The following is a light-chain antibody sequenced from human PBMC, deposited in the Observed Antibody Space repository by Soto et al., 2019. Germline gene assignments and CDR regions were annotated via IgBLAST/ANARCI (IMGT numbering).Light chain of an antibody. J-gene: IGKJ1*01. CDR3: QQRGTWPQT. V-gene: IGKV3-11*01. Sequence: EVVLTQSPATLSLSPGERATLSCRASQSVSNYLAWYQHKPGQAPRLLIYDASSRATGIAARFSGSGSGTDFTLTISSPEPEDFAVYYCQQRGTWPQTFGQGTKVDIK. CDR1: QSVSNY. CDR2: DAS.